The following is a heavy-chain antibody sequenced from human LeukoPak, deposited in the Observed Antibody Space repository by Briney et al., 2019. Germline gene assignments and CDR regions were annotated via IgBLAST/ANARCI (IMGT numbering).Heavy chain of an antibody. CDR1: GFTFSNYR. Sequence: GGALRLSCAASGFTFSNYRMKWGRQAPGKGLEWVSYISSSTSTTYYADSVKGRFTISRDNAKNSLYLQMNSLRDEDTAVYYCAREISTAPGEIDYWGQGTLVTVSS. CDR2: ISSSTSTT. J-gene: IGHJ4*02. CDR3: AREISTAPGEIDY. D-gene: IGHD6-13*01. V-gene: IGHV3-48*02.